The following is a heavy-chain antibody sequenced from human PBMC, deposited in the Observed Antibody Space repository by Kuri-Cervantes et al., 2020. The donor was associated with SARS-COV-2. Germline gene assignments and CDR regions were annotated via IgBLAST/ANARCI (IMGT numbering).Heavy chain of an antibody. Sequence: GGSLRLSCAASGFTFSNYAMNWVRQAPGKGLEWVSGITGTGRNTYYADSVKGRFTISREKSKNTLYLQMNSLRVEDTAVHYCAKDGFVGGLGSPGRAYFQHWGQGTLVTVSS. V-gene: IGHV3-23*01. CDR1: GFTFSNYA. D-gene: IGHD2-15*01. J-gene: IGHJ1*01. CDR3: AKDGFVGGLGSPGRAYFQH. CDR2: ITGTGRNT.